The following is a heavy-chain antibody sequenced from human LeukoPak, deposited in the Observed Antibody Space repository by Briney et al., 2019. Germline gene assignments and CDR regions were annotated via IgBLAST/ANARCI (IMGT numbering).Heavy chain of an antibody. Sequence: GGSLRLSCAASGFTVSSNYMTWVRQAPGKGLEWVSVIYSGGSTYYADSVKGRFTISRDNSKNTLYLQRNSLRVEDTAGYYLAKDFCSAVSCYPDNWGQGTLVTVSS. CDR2: IYSGGST. CDR3: AKDFCSAVSCYPDN. J-gene: IGHJ4*02. V-gene: IGHV3-66*01. D-gene: IGHD2-15*01. CDR1: GFTVSSNY.